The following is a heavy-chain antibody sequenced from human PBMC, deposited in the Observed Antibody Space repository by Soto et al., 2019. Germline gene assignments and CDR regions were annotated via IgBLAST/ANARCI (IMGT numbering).Heavy chain of an antibody. CDR2: ISGSGDST. V-gene: IGHV3-23*01. J-gene: IGHJ4*02. CDR3: AKDNKGSSRWSPYFDV. CDR1: GFTFSSYA. Sequence: PGGSLRLSCAASGFTFSSYAMSWVRQAPGKGLESVSAISGSGDSTYYADSVKGRFTISRDNSKDTLYLQINSLRAEDTAVYYCAKDNKGSSRWSPYFDVWGPGTLDTVSS. D-gene: IGHD6-19*01.